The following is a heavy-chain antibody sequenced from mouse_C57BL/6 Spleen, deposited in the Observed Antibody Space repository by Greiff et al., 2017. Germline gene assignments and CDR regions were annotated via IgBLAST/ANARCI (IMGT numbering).Heavy chain of an antibody. CDR3: AREEKGTLFDY. CDR1: GFTFSDYG. V-gene: IGHV5-17*01. J-gene: IGHJ2*01. CDR2: ISSGSSTI. Sequence: EVKLMESGGGLVKPGGSLKLSCAASGFTFSDYGMHWVRQAPEKGLEWVAYISSGSSTIYYADTVKGRFTFSRDNAKNTLFLQMTSLRSEDTAMYYCAREEKGTLFDYWGQGTTLTVSS.